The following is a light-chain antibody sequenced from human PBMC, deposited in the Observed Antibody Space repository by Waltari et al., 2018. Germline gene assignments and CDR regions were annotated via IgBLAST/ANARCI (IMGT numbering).Light chain of an antibody. CDR3: QQYYTMWT. J-gene: IGKJ1*01. Sequence: DIQMTQSLSSLSASVGDRVTITCRASQGISNSLAWYQQKAGKAPKLLLSGAARLESGVPSRFSGSGSGTHYTLTISSLQPEDFATYYCQQYYTMWTFGQGTKVEVK. V-gene: IGKV1-NL1*01. CDR1: QGISNS. CDR2: GAA.